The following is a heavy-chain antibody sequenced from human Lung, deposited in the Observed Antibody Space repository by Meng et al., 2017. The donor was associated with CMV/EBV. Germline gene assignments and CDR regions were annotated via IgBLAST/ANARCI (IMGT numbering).Heavy chain of an antibody. V-gene: IGHV4-4*02. CDR1: GGSISSSNW. Sequence: SXTLSLXCTVSGGSISSSNWLSWVRQPPGKGLEWIGEIYHSGSTNYNPSLKSRVTISVDKSKNQFSLKLSSVTAADTAVYYCASRDLLPLGQYWYFDLWGRGXLVTVSS. CDR3: ASRDLLPLGQYWYFDL. CDR2: IYHSGST. D-gene: IGHD3/OR15-3a*01. J-gene: IGHJ2*01.